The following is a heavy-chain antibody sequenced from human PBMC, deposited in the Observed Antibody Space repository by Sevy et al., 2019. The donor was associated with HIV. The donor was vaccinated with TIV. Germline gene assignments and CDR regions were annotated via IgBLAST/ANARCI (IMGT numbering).Heavy chain of an antibody. CDR3: TRWSGSQSIFDY. CDR2: FKSKIHGGTT. V-gene: IGHV3-49*04. D-gene: IGHD1-26*01. J-gene: IGHJ4*02. Sequence: GGSLRLSCTASGFIFGDYGMSWVRQAPGKGLEWIAFFKSKIHGGTTENAASVKGRFTISRDDSKNIVNLQMSNLKTDDTAVYYCTRWSGSQSIFDYWGQGTLVTVSS. CDR1: GFIFGDYG.